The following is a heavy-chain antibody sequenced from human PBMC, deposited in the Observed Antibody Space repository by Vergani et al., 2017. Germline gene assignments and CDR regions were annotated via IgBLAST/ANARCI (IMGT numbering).Heavy chain of an antibody. CDR1: GGSISSGSYY. Sequence: QVQLQESGPGLVKPSQTLSLTCTVSGGSISSGSYYWSWIRQPAGKGLEWIGRIYTSGSTNYNPSLKSRVTISVDTSKNQFSLKLGSVTAADTAVYYCARHDSGHYDSSYYGLDVWGQGTTVTVSS. J-gene: IGHJ6*02. CDR3: ARHDSGHYDSSYYGLDV. V-gene: IGHV4-61*02. D-gene: IGHD3-16*01. CDR2: IYTSGST.